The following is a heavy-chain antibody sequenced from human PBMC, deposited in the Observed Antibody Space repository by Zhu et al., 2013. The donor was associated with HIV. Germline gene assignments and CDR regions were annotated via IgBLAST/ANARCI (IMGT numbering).Heavy chain of an antibody. CDR2: MNPNSGNT. V-gene: IGHV1-8*01. D-gene: IGHD3-10*01. Sequence: QVQLVQSGAEVKKPGASVKVSCKASGYTFTSYDINWMRQATGQGLEWMGWMNPNSGNTGYAQKFQGRVTMTRNTSISTAYMELSSLRSEDTAVYYCARGHPMVRGPYTPWWFDPWGQGTLVTVSS. CDR3: ARGHPMVRGPYTPWWFDP. CDR1: GYTFTSYD. J-gene: IGHJ5*02.